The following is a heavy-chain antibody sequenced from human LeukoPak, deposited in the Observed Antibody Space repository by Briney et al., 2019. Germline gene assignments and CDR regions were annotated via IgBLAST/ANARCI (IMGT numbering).Heavy chain of an antibody. D-gene: IGHD6-13*01. V-gene: IGHV3-21*01. CDR3: ARVDSSSWYLAGSVDY. CDR2: ISSSSSYI. CDR1: GFTFSSYS. Sequence: PGGSLRLSCAASGFTFSSYSMNWVRQAPGKGLELVSSISSSSSYIYYADSVKGRFTISRDNAKNSLYLQMNSLRAEDTAVYYCARVDSSSWYLAGSVDYWGQGTLVTVSS. J-gene: IGHJ4*02.